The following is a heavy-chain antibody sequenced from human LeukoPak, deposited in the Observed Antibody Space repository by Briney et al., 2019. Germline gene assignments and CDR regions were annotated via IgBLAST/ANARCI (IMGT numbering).Heavy chain of an antibody. Sequence: TGGSLRLSCATSGFTFGAHGMHWVRQAPGKGLEWVAVIRYDGNQKYYEDSVKGRFTISRDNSKNMLYLQMNSLRVDDTAVYYCARDIAAAGPDYWGQGTLVTV. J-gene: IGHJ4*02. CDR1: GFTFGAHG. CDR3: ARDIAAAGPDY. D-gene: IGHD6-13*01. CDR2: IRYDGNQK. V-gene: IGHV3-33*01.